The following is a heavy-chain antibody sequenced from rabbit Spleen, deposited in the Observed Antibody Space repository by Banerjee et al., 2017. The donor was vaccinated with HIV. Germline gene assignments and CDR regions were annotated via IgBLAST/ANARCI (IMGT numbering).Heavy chain of an antibody. D-gene: IGHD4-1*01. Sequence: QLEESGGGLVQPEGSLTLTCKASGFDFSRYYVSWVRQAPGKGLEWIGDIDPIFGIAVYASWVNGRFTIPSHNAQNTLYLQLNSLTTADTATYFCVREVAGKFGLWGPGTLVTVS. J-gene: IGHJ4*01. V-gene: IGHV1S7*01. CDR2: IDPIFGIA. CDR1: GFDFSRYY. CDR3: VREVAGKFGL.